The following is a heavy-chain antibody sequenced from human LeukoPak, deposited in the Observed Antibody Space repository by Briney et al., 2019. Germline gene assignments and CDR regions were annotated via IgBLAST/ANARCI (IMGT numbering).Heavy chain of an antibody. CDR2: IYYSGST. CDR1: GGSISSYY. J-gene: IGHJ4*02. D-gene: IGHD5-18*01. CDR3: ARGYSYGAPLRY. Sequence: SETLSLTCTVPGGSISSYYWSWIRQPPGKGLEWIGYIYYSGSTNYNPSLKSRVTISVDTSKNQFYLKLSSETAADTAVYYCARGYSYGAPLRYWGQGTMVTVSS. V-gene: IGHV4-59*01.